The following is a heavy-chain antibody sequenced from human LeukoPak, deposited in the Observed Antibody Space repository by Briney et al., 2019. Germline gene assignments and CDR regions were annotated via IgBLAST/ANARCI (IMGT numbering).Heavy chain of an antibody. CDR2: ISGSGGST. V-gene: IGHV3-23*01. J-gene: IGHJ4*02. CDR3: AKVGQNYDILTYYFDY. D-gene: IGHD3-9*01. CDR1: GFTFSCYD. Sequence: PGGSLRLSCAVSGFTFSCYDMSWVRQAPGKGLEWVSGISGSGGSTYYADSVKDRFTISRDTSKNALYLQMNSLRVEDTAVYYCAKVGQNYDILTYYFDYWGQGTLVTVSS.